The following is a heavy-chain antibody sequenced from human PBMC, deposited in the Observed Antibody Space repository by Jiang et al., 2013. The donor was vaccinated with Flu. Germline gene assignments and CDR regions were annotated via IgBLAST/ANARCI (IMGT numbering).Heavy chain of an antibody. CDR3: AAAPHYQLEGHQFYHYYYMDV. J-gene: IGHJ6*03. D-gene: IGHD2-2*01. CDR2: IVVGSGNT. V-gene: IGHV1-58*01. Sequence: SGAEVKKPGTSVKVSCKASGFTFANSAVQWVRQARGQRLEWIGWIVVGSGNTNYAQKFQERVTITRDMSTATAYKELSSLKSGDTAVYYCAAAPHYQLEGHQFYHYYYMDVWGKGTTVTVSS. CDR1: GFTFANSA.